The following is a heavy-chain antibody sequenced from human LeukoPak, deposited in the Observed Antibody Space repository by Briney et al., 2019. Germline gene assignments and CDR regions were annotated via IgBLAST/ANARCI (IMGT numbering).Heavy chain of an antibody. V-gene: IGHV3-23*01. CDR2: ISGSGGGT. CDR1: GFTFSSYA. D-gene: IGHD2-8*02. Sequence: RGSLRLSCAASGFTFSSYAMSWVRQAPGKGLEWISTISGSGGGTYYADSVKGRFTISRDNSKNMLSLQMNSLRAEDTAVYHCAKGLVGTEYFQHWGQGTLVTVSS. CDR3: AKGLVGTEYFQH. J-gene: IGHJ1*01.